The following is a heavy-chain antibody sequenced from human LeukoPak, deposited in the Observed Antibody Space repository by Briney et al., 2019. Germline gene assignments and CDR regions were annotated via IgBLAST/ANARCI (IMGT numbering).Heavy chain of an antibody. CDR3: ARSERWDANWYLDL. J-gene: IGHJ2*01. V-gene: IGHV4-30-2*01. D-gene: IGHD4-23*01. CDR1: GGSISSGGYS. CDR2: IYHSGST. Sequence: PSETLSLTCAVSGGSISSGGYSWSWIRQPPGKGLESIGYIYHSGSTYYNPSLKSRVTISVGRSKNQFSLKLSSVTAADTAVYYCARSERWDANWYLDLWGRGTLVTVSS.